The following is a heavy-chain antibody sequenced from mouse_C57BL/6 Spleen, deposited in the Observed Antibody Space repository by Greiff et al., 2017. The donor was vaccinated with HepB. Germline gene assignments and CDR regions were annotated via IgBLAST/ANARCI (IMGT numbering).Heavy chain of an antibody. CDR3: ARERANWDSYYAMDY. CDR2: IHPNSGST. D-gene: IGHD4-1*01. V-gene: IGHV1-64*01. CDR1: GYTFTSYW. Sequence: QVQLQQPGAELVKPGASVKLSCKASGYTFTSYWMHWVKQRPGQGLEWIGMIHPNSGSTNYNEKFKSKATLTVDKSSSTAYMQLSSLTSEDSAVYYCARERANWDSYYAMDYWGQGTSVTVSS. J-gene: IGHJ4*01.